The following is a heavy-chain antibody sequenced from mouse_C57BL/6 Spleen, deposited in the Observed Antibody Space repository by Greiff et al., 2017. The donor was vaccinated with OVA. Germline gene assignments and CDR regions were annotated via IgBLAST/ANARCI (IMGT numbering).Heavy chain of an antibody. D-gene: IGHD3-2*02. CDR1: GYTFTSYW. V-gene: IGHV1-50*01. CDR2: IDPSDSYT. CDR3: ARPDSSALLDY. Sequence: QVQLKQPGAELVKPGASVKLSCKASGYTFTSYWMQWVKQRPGQGLEWIGEIDPSDSYTNYNQKFKGKATLTVDTSSSTAYMQLSSLTSEDSAVYYCARPDSSALLDYWGQGTTLTVSS. J-gene: IGHJ2*01.